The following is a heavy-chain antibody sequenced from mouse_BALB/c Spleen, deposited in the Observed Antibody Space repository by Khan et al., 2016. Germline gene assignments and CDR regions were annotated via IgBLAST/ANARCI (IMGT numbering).Heavy chain of an antibody. CDR2: IWGDGST. Sequence: QVQLKESGPGLVAPSQNLSITCTVAGFSLGAYGVNWVRQPPGKGLEWLGMIWGDGSTDYNSALKSRLSISKDNSKSQVFLKMNRQQTDDTARYLCAREGWGNYAMDYWGQGTSVTVSS. V-gene: IGHV2-6-7*01. J-gene: IGHJ4*01. CDR1: GFSLGAYG. CDR3: AREGWGNYAMDY.